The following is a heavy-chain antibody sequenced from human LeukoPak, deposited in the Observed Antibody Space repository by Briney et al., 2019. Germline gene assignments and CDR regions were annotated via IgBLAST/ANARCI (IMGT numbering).Heavy chain of an antibody. CDR3: ARVSRIGVILVDVLDF. Sequence: GGSLRLSCATSGFSFSAYAVSWFRQTPGKGLEWVGLIRREAYGATTHYAASVKGRFTISRDDFNSIAYLQMDSLKTDDTAVYYCARVSRIGVILVDVLDFWGQGTLVTVSS. CDR1: GFSFSAYA. D-gene: IGHD2-15*01. J-gene: IGHJ4*02. V-gene: IGHV3-49*03. CDR2: IRREAYGATT.